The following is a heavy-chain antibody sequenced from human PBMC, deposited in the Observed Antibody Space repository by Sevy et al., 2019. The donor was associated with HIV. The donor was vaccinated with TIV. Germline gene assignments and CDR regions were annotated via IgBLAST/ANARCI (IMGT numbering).Heavy chain of an antibody. J-gene: IGHJ4*02. Sequence: GGSLRLSCAASEFIFISYAMSWVRQAPGKGLEWVSSISDSGGSTYYADSVKGRFTVSRDNSKNMLYLQMNSLRAEDTAVYYCAKEELSCFYWGQGTLVTVSS. V-gene: IGHV3-23*01. CDR3: AKEELSCFY. CDR2: ISDSGGST. CDR1: EFIFISYA. D-gene: IGHD1-7*01.